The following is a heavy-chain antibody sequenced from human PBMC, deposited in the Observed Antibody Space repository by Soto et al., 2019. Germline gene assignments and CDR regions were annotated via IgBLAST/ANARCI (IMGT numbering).Heavy chain of an antibody. Sequence: SETLSLTXNVSGGPISSYYWSWIRQSPGKGLEWIGQIFYTGNTNYNPSLKSRVTMSVDIPKKQFSLKLRSVTTADTAIYFCARNNVRGVSNSYNWMDPWGQGTLVTVSS. CDR2: IFYTGNT. CDR1: GGPISSYY. V-gene: IGHV4-59*01. J-gene: IGHJ5*02. CDR3: ARNNVRGVSNSYNWMDP. D-gene: IGHD3-10*01.